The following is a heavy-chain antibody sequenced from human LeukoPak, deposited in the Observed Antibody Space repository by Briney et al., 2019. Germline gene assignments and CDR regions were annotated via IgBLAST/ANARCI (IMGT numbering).Heavy chain of an antibody. D-gene: IGHD6-13*01. CDR3: ARENWGYSSSPLDY. CDR1: GFTFSSYS. CDR2: ISSSSSYI. V-gene: IGHV3-21*01. Sequence: PGGSLRLSCAASGFTFSSYSMNWVRQAPGKGLEWVSSISSSSSYIYYADSVKGRFTISRDNSKNTLYLQMNSLRAEDTAVYYCARENWGYSSSPLDYWGQGTLVTVSS. J-gene: IGHJ4*02.